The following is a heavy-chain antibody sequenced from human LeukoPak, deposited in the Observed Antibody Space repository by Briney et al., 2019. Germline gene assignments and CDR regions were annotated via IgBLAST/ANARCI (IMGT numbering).Heavy chain of an antibody. CDR3: ATGGRFYLDH. Sequence: PGGSLRLSCADSGFTFSSYWMHWVRQAPGKGLVWVSRINTDGSTTNYADSMKGRFTISRDNAKNTLYLQMNSLTADDTAVYYCATGGRFYLDHWGQGTLVTVSS. CDR2: INTDGSTT. CDR1: GFTFSSYW. J-gene: IGHJ4*02. V-gene: IGHV3-74*01.